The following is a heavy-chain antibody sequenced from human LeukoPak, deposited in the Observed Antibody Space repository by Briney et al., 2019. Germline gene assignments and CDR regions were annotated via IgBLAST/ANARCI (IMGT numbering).Heavy chain of an antibody. CDR2: ISSSGSYI. CDR3: AKATGDWYFDL. D-gene: IGHD7-27*01. J-gene: IGHJ2*01. CDR1: GFTFSNYI. Sequence: GGSLRLSCAASGFTFSNYIMNWVRQAPGKGLEWVSSISSSGSYIYYADSVKGRLTISRDNAKNSLYLQMNSLRPDDTAFYYCAKATGDWYFDLWGRGTLVTVSS. V-gene: IGHV3-21*04.